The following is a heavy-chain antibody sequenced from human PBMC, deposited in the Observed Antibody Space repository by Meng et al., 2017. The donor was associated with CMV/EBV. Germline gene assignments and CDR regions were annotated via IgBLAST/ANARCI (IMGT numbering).Heavy chain of an antibody. J-gene: IGHJ4*02. D-gene: IGHD6-19*01. Sequence: LRLSCAISGDSVSSNSAAWNWIRQSPSRGLEWLGRTYYRSKWYNDYAVSVKSRITINPDTSKNQFSLQLNSVTPEDTAVYYCAREDSSGWYEGPFDYWGQGTLVTVSS. CDR3: AREDSSGWYEGPFDY. CDR2: TYYRSKWYN. CDR1: GDSVSSNSAA. V-gene: IGHV6-1*01.